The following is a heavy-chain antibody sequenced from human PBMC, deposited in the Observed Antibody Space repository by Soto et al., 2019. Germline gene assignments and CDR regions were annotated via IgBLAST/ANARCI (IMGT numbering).Heavy chain of an antibody. CDR3: AKDLIRSEYYDFWSGPDY. Sequence: SLRLSCAASGFTFSSYAMSWVRQAPGKGLEWVSAISGSGGSTYYADSVKGRFTISRDNSKNTLYLQMNSLRAEDTAVYYCAKDLIRSEYYDFWSGPDYWGQGTLVTVSS. D-gene: IGHD3-3*01. V-gene: IGHV3-23*01. J-gene: IGHJ4*02. CDR1: GFTFSSYA. CDR2: ISGSGGST.